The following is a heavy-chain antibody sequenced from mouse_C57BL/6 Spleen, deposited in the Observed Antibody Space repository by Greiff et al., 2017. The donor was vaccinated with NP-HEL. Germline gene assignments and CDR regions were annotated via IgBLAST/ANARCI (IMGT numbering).Heavy chain of an antibody. CDR1: GFTFNTYA. CDR3: VAPGLYDGYYVLAY. Sequence: DVKLVESGGGLVQPKGSLKLSCAASGFTFNTYAMHWVRQAPGKGLEWVARIRSKSSNYATYYADSVKDRFTISRDDSQSMLYLQMNNLKTEDTAMYYCVAPGLYDGYYVLAYWGQGTLVTVSA. V-gene: IGHV10-3*01. CDR2: IRSKSSNYAT. D-gene: IGHD2-3*01. J-gene: IGHJ3*01.